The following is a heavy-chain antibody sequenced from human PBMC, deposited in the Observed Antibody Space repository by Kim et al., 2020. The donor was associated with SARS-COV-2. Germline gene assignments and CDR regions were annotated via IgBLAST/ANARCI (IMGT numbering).Heavy chain of an antibody. Sequence: ASVKVSCKASGYTFTSYDINWVRQATGQGLEWMGWMNPNSGITGYAQKFQDRVTMTRNTSINTAYMELSSLRSDDTAVYYCARGPVRYLDYWGQGTLVTVSS. V-gene: IGHV1-8*01. CDR2: MNPNSGIT. CDR3: ARGPVRYLDY. J-gene: IGHJ4*02. CDR1: GYTFTSYD.